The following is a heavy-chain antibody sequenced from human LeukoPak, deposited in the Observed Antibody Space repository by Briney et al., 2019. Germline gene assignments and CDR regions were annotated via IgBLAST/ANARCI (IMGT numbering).Heavy chain of an antibody. CDR1: GGSISSSGYY. CDR2: IYYSGTT. V-gene: IGHV4-39*01. J-gene: IGHJ6*02. CDR3: ARHYAPYYYYYGMDV. Sequence: PSETLSLTCTVSGGSISSSGYYWGWIRQPPGKGLEWIGSIYYSGTTYYNPSLKSRVTISVVTSKNQFSLKLSSVTAADTAVYYCARHYAPYYYYYGMDVWGQGTTVTVSS. D-gene: IGHD2-2*01.